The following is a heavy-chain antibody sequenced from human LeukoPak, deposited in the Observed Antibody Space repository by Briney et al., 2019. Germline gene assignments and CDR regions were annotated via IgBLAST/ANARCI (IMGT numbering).Heavy chain of an antibody. V-gene: IGHV4-34*01. D-gene: IGHD6-19*01. J-gene: IGHJ4*02. Sequence: SETLSLTCAVYGGSFSGYYWSWIRQPPGKGLEWIGEINHSGSTNYNPSLKSRVTISVDTSKNQFSLKLSSVTAADTAVYYCARFGGGWYFDYWGQGTLVTVSS. CDR2: INHSGST. CDR1: GGSFSGYY. CDR3: ARFGGGWYFDY.